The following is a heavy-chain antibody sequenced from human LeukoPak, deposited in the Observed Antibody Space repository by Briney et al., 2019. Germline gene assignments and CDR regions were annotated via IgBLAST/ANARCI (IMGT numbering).Heavy chain of an antibody. V-gene: IGHV5-51*01. CDR3: ARRLDYGGNSHGY. J-gene: IGHJ4*02. CDR1: GYSFTSYW. Sequence: GESLKISCKASGYSFTSYWIGWVRQMPGKGLEWMGIIYPGDSDTRYSPSFQGQVTISADKSITTAYLQWSSLKASDTAIYYCARRLDYGGNSHGYWGQGTLVTVPS. D-gene: IGHD4-23*01. CDR2: IYPGDSDT.